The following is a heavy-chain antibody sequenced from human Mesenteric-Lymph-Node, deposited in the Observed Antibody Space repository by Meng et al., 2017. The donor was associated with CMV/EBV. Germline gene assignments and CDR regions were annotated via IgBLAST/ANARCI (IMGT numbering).Heavy chain of an antibody. J-gene: IGHJ4*02. CDR2: ISGSGGST. V-gene: IGHV3-23*01. CDR1: GFTFSSYA. CDR3: AKEGGYSSSWLTYYFDY. D-gene: IGHD6-13*01. Sequence: GGSLRLSCAASGFTFSSYAMSWVRQAPGKGLEWVSAISGSGGSTYYADSVKGRFTISRDKSKNTLYLQMNSLRAEDTAVYYCAKEGGYSSSWLTYYFDYWGQGTLVTVSS.